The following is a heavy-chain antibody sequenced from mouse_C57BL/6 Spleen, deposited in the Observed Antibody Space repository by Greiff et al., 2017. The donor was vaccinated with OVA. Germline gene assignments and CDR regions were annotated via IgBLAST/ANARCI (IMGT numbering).Heavy chain of an antibody. Sequence: EVKVVESGGGLVKPGGSLKLSCAASGFTFSDYGMHWVRQAPEKGLEWVAYISSGSSTIYYADTVKGRFTISRDNAKNTLFLQMTSLRSEDTAMYYCARRDYYGSSLGWYFDVWGTGTTVTVSS. V-gene: IGHV5-17*01. CDR3: ARRDYYGSSLGWYFDV. CDR2: ISSGSSTI. CDR1: GFTFSDYG. D-gene: IGHD1-1*01. J-gene: IGHJ1*03.